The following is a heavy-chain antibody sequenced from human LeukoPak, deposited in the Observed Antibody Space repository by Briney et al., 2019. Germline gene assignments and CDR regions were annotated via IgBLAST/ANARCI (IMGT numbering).Heavy chain of an antibody. J-gene: IGHJ4*02. CDR2: IYYSGST. CDR3: ARYSSGYNDY. Sequence: SETLSLTCTVSGGSISSYYWSWIRQPPGKGLEWIGYIYYSGSTNYNPSLKGRVTISVDTSKNQFSPKLSSVTAADTAVYYCARYSSGYNDYWGQGTLVTVSS. D-gene: IGHD3-10*01. CDR1: GGSISSYY. V-gene: IGHV4-59*01.